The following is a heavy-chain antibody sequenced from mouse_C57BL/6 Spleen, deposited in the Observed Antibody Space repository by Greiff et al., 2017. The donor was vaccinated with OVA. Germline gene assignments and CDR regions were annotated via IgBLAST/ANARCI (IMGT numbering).Heavy chain of an antibody. J-gene: IGHJ4*01. CDR3: ARDPRYDYDGSGAMDY. CDR1: GFTFSSYA. Sequence: EVMLVESGGGLVKPGGSLKLSCAASGFTFSSYAMSWVRQTPEKRLEWVATISDGGSYTYYPDNVKGRFTISRDNAKNNLYLQMSHLKSEDTAMYYCARDPRYDYDGSGAMDYWGQGTSVTVSS. D-gene: IGHD2-4*01. V-gene: IGHV5-4*01. CDR2: ISDGGSYT.